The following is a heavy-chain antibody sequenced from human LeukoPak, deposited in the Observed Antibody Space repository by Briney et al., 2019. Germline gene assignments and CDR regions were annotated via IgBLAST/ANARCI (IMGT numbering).Heavy chain of an antibody. J-gene: IGHJ4*02. CDR2: IQEDGSAQ. CDR3: ARVAYGDRY. Sequence: GGSLRLSCAASGFTFSNYWMSWVRQAPGKGLEWVGNIQEDGSAQYYVDSVKGRFTISRDNAKNSLYLQMNSLRAEDTAVYYCARVAYGDRYWGQGTPVTVSS. V-gene: IGHV3-7*01. CDR1: GFTFSNYW. D-gene: IGHD4-17*01.